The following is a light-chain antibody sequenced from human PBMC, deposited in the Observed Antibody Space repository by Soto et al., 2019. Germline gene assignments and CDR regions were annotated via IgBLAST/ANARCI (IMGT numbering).Light chain of an antibody. V-gene: IGKV2-28*01. CDR2: LGS. CDR3: MQALQTPQ. Sequence: DIVMTQSPLSLPVTPGEPASISCRSSQSLLHSSGYMYLDWYLQKPGQSPQLLIYLGSNRASGVPDRISGSGSGTDLTLKISRVEAEDVGLYNCMQALQTPQFGQGTKLEIK. CDR1: QSLLHSSGYMY. J-gene: IGKJ2*01.